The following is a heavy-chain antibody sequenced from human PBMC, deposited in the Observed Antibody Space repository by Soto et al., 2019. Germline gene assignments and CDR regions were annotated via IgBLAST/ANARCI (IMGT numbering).Heavy chain of an antibody. CDR2: ISPKSTYR. J-gene: IGHJ4*02. CDR1: GFPFSDYY. CDR3: ARGGGGGLFEH. Sequence: GGSLRLSCATSGFPFSDYYMSWIRQAPGKGLEWLSHISPKSTYRNYADSVKGRFTISRDNTKSSLFLQMNSLGVEDTAVYYCARGGGGGLFEHWGQGVLVTAPQ. D-gene: IGHD2-21*01. V-gene: IGHV3-11*06.